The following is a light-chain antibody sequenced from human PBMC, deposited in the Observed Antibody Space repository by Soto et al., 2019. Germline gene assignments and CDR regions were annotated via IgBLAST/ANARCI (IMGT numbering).Light chain of an antibody. CDR1: SSDVGGYNY. Sequence: QSALTQPASVSGSPGQSITISCTATSSDVGGYNYVSWYQHHPGKAPKLMIYEVSNRPSGVSNRFSGSKSGNTASLTISGLQAEDEADYYCSSYTSSSTLYVFGTGTKLTVL. V-gene: IGLV2-14*01. CDR3: SSYTSSSTLYV. CDR2: EVS. J-gene: IGLJ1*01.